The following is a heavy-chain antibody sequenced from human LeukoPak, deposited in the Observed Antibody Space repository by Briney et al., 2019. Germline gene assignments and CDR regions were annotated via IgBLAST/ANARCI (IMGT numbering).Heavy chain of an antibody. D-gene: IGHD6-19*01. J-gene: IGHJ4*02. CDR1: GGSISSSSYY. CDR3: ARVPRIAVAAPRRNFDY. Sequence: SETLSLTCTVSGGSISSSSYYWGWIRQPPGKGLEWIGSIYYSGSTYYNPSLKSRVTISVDTSKNQFSLKLSSVTAADTAVYYCARVPRIAVAAPRRNFDYWGQGTLVTVSS. CDR2: IYYSGST. V-gene: IGHV4-39*01.